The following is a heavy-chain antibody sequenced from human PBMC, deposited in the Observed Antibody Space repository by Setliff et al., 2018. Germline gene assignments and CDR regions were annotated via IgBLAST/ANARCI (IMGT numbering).Heavy chain of an antibody. CDR2: ISGSGGII. Sequence: PGGSLSLSCAASGFTFSDYYMTWIRQAPGKGLEWISYISGSGGIIKYAASVKGRFTISRDNAKKSLYLQMNIVRAEDTAVYYCGRYVFDFRTGRGGPWGQGTRVTVSS. J-gene: IGHJ5*02. V-gene: IGHV3-11*04. CDR3: GRYVFDFRTGRGGP. D-gene: IGHD3-3*01. CDR1: GFTFSDYY.